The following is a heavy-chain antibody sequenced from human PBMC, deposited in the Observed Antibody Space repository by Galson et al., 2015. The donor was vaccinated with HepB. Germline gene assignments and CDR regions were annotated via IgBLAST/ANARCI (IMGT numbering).Heavy chain of an antibody. CDR3: ARDDSAYYFDY. J-gene: IGHJ4*02. CDR1: GFTFSSYS. Sequence: SLRLSCAASGFTFSSYSMNWVRQAPGKGLEWVSYISSSSSTIYYADSVKGRFTISRDNAKNSLYLQMNSLRAEDTAVYYCARDDSAYYFDYWGQGTLVTVSS. V-gene: IGHV3-48*01. CDR2: ISSSSSTI. D-gene: IGHD2-15*01.